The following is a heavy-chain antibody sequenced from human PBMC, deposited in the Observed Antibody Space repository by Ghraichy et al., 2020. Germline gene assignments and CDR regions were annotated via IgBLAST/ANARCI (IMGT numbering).Heavy chain of an antibody. CDR3: ARAVTQRWLQFALGY. V-gene: IGHV1-46*01. J-gene: IGHJ4*02. CDR1: GYTFTSYY. CDR2: INPSGGST. D-gene: IGHD5-24*01. Sequence: ASVKVSCKASGYTFTSYYMHWVRQAPGQGLEWMGIINPSGGSTSYAQKFQGRVTMTRDTSTSTVYMELSSLRSEDTAVYYCARAVTQRWLQFALGYWGQGTLVTVSS.